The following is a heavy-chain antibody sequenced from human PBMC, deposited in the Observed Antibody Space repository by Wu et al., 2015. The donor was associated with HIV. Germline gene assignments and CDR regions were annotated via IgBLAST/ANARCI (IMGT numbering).Heavy chain of an antibody. CDR1: GYTFTNYG. V-gene: IGHV1-18*01. J-gene: IGHJ4*02. Sequence: QVQSVQSGAEVKKPGASVKVSCKPSGYTFTNYGITWVRQVPGQGLEWMGWITAYNGNTNYAERFQDRLTMTTDTSTNTAYTELRSLKSDDTAVYYCARAGYYGSGSRAAFDFWGQGTVVIVSS. CDR2: ITAYNGNT. CDR3: ARAGYYGSGSRAAFDF. D-gene: IGHD3-10*01.